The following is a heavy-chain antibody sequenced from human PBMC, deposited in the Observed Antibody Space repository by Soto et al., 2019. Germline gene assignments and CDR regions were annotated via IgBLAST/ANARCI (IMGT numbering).Heavy chain of an antibody. J-gene: IGHJ1*01. CDR2: MSFDGSKK. CDR1: GLGFIPYG. V-gene: IGHV3-30*18. D-gene: IGHD3-16*01. CDR3: AKLDTSGDMPTMAAAETH. Sequence: QVQLVEFGGGVVQPGGSLGLYCAASGLGFIPYGLTWFGQFPAKGLEGVAVMSFDGSKKYYLDSVKGRFTISRDNSQNTLFLQMNTLRPEDLALYYCAKLDTSGDMPTMAAAETHWGQGTLVTVSS.